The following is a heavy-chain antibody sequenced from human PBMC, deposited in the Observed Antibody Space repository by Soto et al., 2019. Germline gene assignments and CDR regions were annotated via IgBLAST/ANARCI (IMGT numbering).Heavy chain of an antibody. CDR3: ARLCSITSCLLSRIDP. Sequence: PSETLSLTCAVSGYSISSGYYWGWIRQPPGKGLEWIGSIYHSGSTYYNPSLKSRVTISVDTSKNQFSLKLSSVTAADTAVYYCARLCSITSCLLSRIDPWGQGTLVTVS. CDR2: IYHSGST. CDR1: GYSISSGYY. J-gene: IGHJ5*02. D-gene: IGHD2-2*01. V-gene: IGHV4-38-2*01.